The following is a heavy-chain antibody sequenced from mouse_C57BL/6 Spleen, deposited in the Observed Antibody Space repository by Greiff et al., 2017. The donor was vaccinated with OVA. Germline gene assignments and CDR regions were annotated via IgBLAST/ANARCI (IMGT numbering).Heavy chain of an antibody. CDR1: GYTFTSYW. V-gene: IGHV1-69*01. Sequence: QVQLQQPGAELVMPGASLKLSCKASGYTFTSYWMHWVKQRPGQGLEWIGEIDPSDSYTNYNQKFKGKSTLTVDKSSSTAYMQLSSLTSEDSAVYYCARLRRIPYYYAMDYWGQGTSVTVSS. D-gene: IGHD2-12*01. CDR3: ARLRRIPYYYAMDY. J-gene: IGHJ4*01. CDR2: IDPSDSYT.